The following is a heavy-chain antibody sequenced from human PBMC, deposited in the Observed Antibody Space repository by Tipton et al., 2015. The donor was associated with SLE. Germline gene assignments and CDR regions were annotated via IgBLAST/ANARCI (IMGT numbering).Heavy chain of an antibody. D-gene: IGHD6-19*01. CDR2: MNPNSGNT. J-gene: IGHJ1*01. CDR3: AKGPGRVVAGTRGYFQH. Sequence: QSGPEVKKPGASVKVSCKASGYTFTSYDINWVRQATGQGLEWMGWMNPNSGNTGYAQKFQGRVTMTRNTSISTAYMELSSLRSEDTAVYYCAKGPGRVVAGTRGYFQHWGQGTLVTVSS. V-gene: IGHV1-8*02. CDR1: GYTFTSYD.